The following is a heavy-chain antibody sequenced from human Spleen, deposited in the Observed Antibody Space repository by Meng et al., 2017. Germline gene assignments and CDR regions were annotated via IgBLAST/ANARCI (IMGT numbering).Heavy chain of an antibody. J-gene: IGHJ5*02. Sequence: VQLEQGGAGLLKPSETLSLTCAVYGGSFSGYYWSWIRQPPGKGLEWIGEINHSGGTNYNPSLKSRVTISVDTSKSQFSLKVNSVTAADTAVYYCARGTWSGYYNWFDPWGQGTLVTVSS. D-gene: IGHD3-3*01. CDR2: INHSGGT. CDR3: ARGTWSGYYNWFDP. CDR1: GGSFSGYY. V-gene: IGHV4-34*01.